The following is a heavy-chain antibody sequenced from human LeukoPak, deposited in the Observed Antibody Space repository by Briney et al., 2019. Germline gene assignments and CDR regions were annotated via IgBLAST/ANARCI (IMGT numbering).Heavy chain of an antibody. J-gene: IGHJ4*02. CDR1: GGSISSSSYY. CDR3: ARWHSHGRYFDY. D-gene: IGHD2-21*01. V-gene: IGHV4-61*05. Sequence: SETLSLTCTVSGGSISSSSYYWGWIRQPPGQGLEWIGYTSDSGGHTDYKPSLKCRVAISVDTSKNQFSLKLTSATAADTAVYYCARWHSHGRYFDYWGQGALVTVSS. CDR2: TSDSGGHT.